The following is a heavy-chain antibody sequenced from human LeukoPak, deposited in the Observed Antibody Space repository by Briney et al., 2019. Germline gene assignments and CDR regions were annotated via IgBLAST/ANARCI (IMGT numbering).Heavy chain of an antibody. CDR2: INSDGTST. CDR1: GFXFTSYW. J-gene: IGHJ4*02. Sequence: GGSLRLSCAASGFXFTSYWIHWVRQAPGKGLVWVSRINSDGTSTSYADSVKGRFTISRDNAKNMLYLEMNSLRVDDTSVYYCVRGAPDYWGQGTLVTVSS. D-gene: IGHD1-26*01. V-gene: IGHV3-74*01. CDR3: VRGAPDY.